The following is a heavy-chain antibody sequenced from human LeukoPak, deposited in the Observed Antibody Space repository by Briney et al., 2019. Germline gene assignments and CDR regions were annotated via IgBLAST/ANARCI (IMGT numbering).Heavy chain of an antibody. J-gene: IGHJ4*02. V-gene: IGHV3-15*07. CDR3: ATPALGRRLYYYDY. D-gene: IGHD3-16*01. Sequence: TGGSLRLSCAASGFTFSSACLSWVRQAPGKGLEWVGRIRAKSSGETVDYAAPVKGRFTISRDDSKNTLFLQMNSLKTEDTAVYYCATPALGRRLYYYDYWGQGTLVTVSP. CDR1: GFTFSSAC. CDR2: IRAKSSGETV.